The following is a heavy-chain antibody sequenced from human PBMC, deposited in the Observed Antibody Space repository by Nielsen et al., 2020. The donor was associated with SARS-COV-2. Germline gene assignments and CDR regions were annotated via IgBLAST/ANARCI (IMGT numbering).Heavy chain of an antibody. Sequence: GESLKISCTGSGYSFTSYWIGWVRQMPGKGLEWMGIIYPGDSDTRYSPSFQGQVTISADKSISTAYLQWSSLKASDTAMYYCARQRYSGYDQKPYYFDYWGQGTLVTVSS. CDR2: IYPGDSDT. V-gene: IGHV5-51*01. J-gene: IGHJ4*02. CDR3: ARQRYSGYDQKPYYFDY. D-gene: IGHD5-12*01. CDR1: GYSFTSYW.